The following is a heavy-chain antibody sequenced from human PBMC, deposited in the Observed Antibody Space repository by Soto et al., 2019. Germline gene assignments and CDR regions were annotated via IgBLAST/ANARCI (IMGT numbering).Heavy chain of an antibody. CDR1: GGCMRTGEDS. CDR3: AREDDGGDSLDV. CDR2: IHHSGSI. V-gene: IGHV4-30-4*01. Sequence: KTSERLALTCAVSGGCMRTGEDSWSWVRQSPGKGLEWIGYIHHSGSILYNPSLKSRVTISVDTSKNQFSLHLTSVTAADTAVYFCAREDDGGDSLDVWGQGTTVTVSS. J-gene: IGHJ6*02. D-gene: IGHD2-21*02.